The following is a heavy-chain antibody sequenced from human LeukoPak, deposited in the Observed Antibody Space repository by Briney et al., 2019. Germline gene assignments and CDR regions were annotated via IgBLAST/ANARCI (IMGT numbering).Heavy chain of an antibody. D-gene: IGHD6-19*01. V-gene: IGHV1-69*13. CDR2: IIPIFGTA. J-gene: IGHJ4*02. CDR1: GGTFSSYA. Sequence: SVKVSCKASGGTFSSYAISWVRQAPGQGLEWMGGIIPIFGTANYAQKFQGRVTITADESTSTSYMELSSLRSEDTAVYYCARAFVYQWQLDYWGQGTLVTVSS. CDR3: ARAFVYQWQLDY.